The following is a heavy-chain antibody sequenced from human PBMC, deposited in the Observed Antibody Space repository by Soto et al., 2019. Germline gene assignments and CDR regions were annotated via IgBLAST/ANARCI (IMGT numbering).Heavy chain of an antibody. CDR3: ARGIGGYFGVDYYDGMDV. CDR2: ISPYNGNT. V-gene: IGHV1-18*01. J-gene: IGHJ6*02. Sequence: QVQLVQSGAEVKKPGASVKVSCKASGYTFTSYGISWVRQAPGQGLEWMGWISPYNGNTNYAQKLQGRVTMTTDTXTXTXXMELRSLRSDDTAVYYCARGIGGYFGVDYYDGMDVWGQGTTVTVSS. CDR1: GYTFTSYG. D-gene: IGHD3-16*01.